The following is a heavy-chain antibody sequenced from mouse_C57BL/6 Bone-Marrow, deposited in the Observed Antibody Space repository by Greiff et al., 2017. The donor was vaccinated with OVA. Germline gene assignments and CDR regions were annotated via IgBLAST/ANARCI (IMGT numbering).Heavy chain of an antibody. J-gene: IGHJ1*03. D-gene: IGHD1-1*01. V-gene: IGHV5-4*01. CDR1: GFTFSSYA. CDR3: AREGDYYGSSRYFDV. Sequence: EVQRVESGGGLVKPGGSLKLSCAASGFTFSSYAMSWVRQTPEKRLEWVATISDGGSYTYYPDNVKGRFTISRDNAKNNLYLQMSHLKSEDTAMYYCAREGDYYGSSRYFDVWGTGTTVTVSS. CDR2: ISDGGSYT.